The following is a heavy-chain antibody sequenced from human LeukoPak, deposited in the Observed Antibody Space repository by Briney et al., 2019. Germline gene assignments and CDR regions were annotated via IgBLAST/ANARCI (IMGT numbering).Heavy chain of an antibody. D-gene: IGHD3-10*01. J-gene: IGHJ4*02. V-gene: IGHV3-30*03. Sequence: GGSLRLSCAASGFTFSSYGMHWVRQAPGKGLELVAVISYDGSNKYYADSVKGRFTISRDNSKNTLYLQMNSLRAEDTAVYYCARDLFAGWFGELYYWGQGTLVTVSS. CDR2: ISYDGSNK. CDR3: ARDLFAGWFGELYY. CDR1: GFTFSSYG.